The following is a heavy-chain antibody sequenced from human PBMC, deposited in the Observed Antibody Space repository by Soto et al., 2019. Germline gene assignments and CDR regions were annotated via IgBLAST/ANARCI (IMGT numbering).Heavy chain of an antibody. D-gene: IGHD3-22*01. Sequence: ASVKVSCKASGYTFSSYAIHWVRQAPGQGLEWMGWIHAGNGNTKYSQSFQGRVTISRDTSATTAYMELNSLRSEDTAVYYCARVLKNVSPYDSSGYYYYWGQGTLVTVSS. CDR2: IHAGNGNT. CDR1: GYTFSSYA. CDR3: ARVLKNVSPYDSSGYYYY. J-gene: IGHJ4*02. V-gene: IGHV1-3*01.